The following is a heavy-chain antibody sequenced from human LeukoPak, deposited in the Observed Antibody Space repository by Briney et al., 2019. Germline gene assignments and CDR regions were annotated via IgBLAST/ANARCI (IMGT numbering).Heavy chain of an antibody. J-gene: IGHJ5*02. CDR3: ARESDIVVVPAAIEVPRALDP. Sequence: ASVKVSCKASGYTSTGYYMHWVRQAPGQGLEWMGWINPNSGGTNYAQKFQGRVTMTRDTSISTAYMELSRLRSDDTAVYYCARESDIVVVPAAIEVPRALDPWGQGTLVTVSS. D-gene: IGHD2-2*01. V-gene: IGHV1-2*02. CDR2: INPNSGGT. CDR1: GYTSTGYY.